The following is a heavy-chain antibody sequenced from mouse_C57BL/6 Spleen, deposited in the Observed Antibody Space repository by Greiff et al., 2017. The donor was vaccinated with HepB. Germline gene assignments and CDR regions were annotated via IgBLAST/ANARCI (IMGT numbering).Heavy chain of an antibody. CDR1: GYSFTGYY. D-gene: IGHD2-4*01. CDR3: ARGYDYSY. CDR2: INPSTGGT. J-gene: IGHJ2*01. V-gene: IGHV1-43*01. Sequence: VHVKQSGPELVKPGASVKISCKASGYSFTGYYMHWVKQSSEKSLEWIGEINPSTGGTSYNQKFKGKATLTVDKSSSTAYMQLKSLTSEDSAVYYCARGYDYSYWGQGTTLTVSS.